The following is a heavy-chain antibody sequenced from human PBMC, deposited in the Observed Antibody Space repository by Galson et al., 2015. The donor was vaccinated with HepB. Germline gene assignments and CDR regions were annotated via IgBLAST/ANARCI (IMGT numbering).Heavy chain of an antibody. Sequence: SLRLSCAASGFTFSSYWMHWVRQAPGKGLVWVSRINSDGSSTSYADSVKGRFTISRDNAKNTLYLQMNSLRAEDTAVYYCARVPEYYYDSSGYSGPFDYWGQGTLVTVSS. CDR1: GFTFSSYW. J-gene: IGHJ4*02. V-gene: IGHV3-74*01. CDR2: INSDGSST. CDR3: ARVPEYYYDSSGYSGPFDY. D-gene: IGHD3-22*01.